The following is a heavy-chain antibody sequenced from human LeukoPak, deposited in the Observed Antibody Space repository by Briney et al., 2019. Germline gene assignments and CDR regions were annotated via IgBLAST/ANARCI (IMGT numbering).Heavy chain of an antibody. CDR1: GFTFSNYA. V-gene: IGHV3-23*01. D-gene: IGHD2-2*01. J-gene: IGHJ4*02. CDR3: ARGKVPAAISGPFFDY. Sequence: GGSLRLSCGASGFTFSNYAMSWVRQAPGKGLEWVSAISGSGGSTYYADSVKGRFTIFRDNSKNTLYLQMNSLRAEDTAVYYCARGKVPAAISGPFFDYWGQGTLVTVSS. CDR2: ISGSGGST.